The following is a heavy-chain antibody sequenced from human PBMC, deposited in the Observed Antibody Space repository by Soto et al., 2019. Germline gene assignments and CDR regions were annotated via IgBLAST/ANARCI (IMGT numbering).Heavy chain of an antibody. J-gene: IGHJ4*02. CDR1: GYTFTSYD. CDR3: AIGIVPDCGGDCYTIDY. V-gene: IGHV1-8*01. CDR2: MNPNSGST. D-gene: IGHD2-21*02. Sequence: GASVKVSCKASGYTFTSYDINWVRQATGQGLEWMGWMNPNSGSTGYAQKFQGRVTMTRDTSTSTVYMELSSLRSEDTAVYYCAIGIVPDCGGDCYTIDYWGQGTLVTVSS.